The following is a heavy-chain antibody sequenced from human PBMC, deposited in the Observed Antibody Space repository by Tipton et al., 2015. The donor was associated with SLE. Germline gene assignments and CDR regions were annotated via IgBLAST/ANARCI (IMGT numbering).Heavy chain of an antibody. D-gene: IGHD3-22*01. V-gene: IGHV3-7*05. J-gene: IGHJ6*02. CDR1: GFTFGDYA. CDR3: ARVGYDSSGPTPYYYYGMDV. CDR2: IKQDGSEK. Sequence: SLRLSCTASGFTFGDYAMSWVRQAPGKGLEWVANIKQDGSEKYYVDSVKGRFTISRDNAKNSLYLQMNSLRAEDTAVYYCARVGYDSSGPTPYYYYGMDVWGQGTTVTVSS.